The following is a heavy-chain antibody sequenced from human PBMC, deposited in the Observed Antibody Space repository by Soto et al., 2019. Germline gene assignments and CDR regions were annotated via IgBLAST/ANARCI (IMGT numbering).Heavy chain of an antibody. Sequence: SETLSLTCTVSGASISGFYWSWIRKSAGKGLEWIGRIYATGTTDYNPSLKSRVMMSVDTSKKQFSLKLRSVTAADTAVYYCVRDGTKTLRDWFDPWGQGISLTVS. CDR1: GASISGFY. V-gene: IGHV4-4*07. CDR2: IYATGTT. D-gene: IGHD1-1*01. J-gene: IGHJ5*02. CDR3: VRDGTKTLRDWFDP.